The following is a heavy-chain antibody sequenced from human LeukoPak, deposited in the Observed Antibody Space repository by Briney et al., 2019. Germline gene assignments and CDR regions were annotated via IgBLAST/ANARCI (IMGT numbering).Heavy chain of an antibody. Sequence: SETLSLTCTVSGGSISSGGYYWSWIRQHPGKGLEWIGYIYYSGSTYYNPSLKSRVTISVDTSKNQFSLKLSSVTAADTAVYYCARDHLSGLFDYWGQGTLVTVSS. CDR3: ARDHLSGLFDY. V-gene: IGHV4-31*03. J-gene: IGHJ4*02. D-gene: IGHD2-21*01. CDR1: GGSISSGGYY. CDR2: IYYSGST.